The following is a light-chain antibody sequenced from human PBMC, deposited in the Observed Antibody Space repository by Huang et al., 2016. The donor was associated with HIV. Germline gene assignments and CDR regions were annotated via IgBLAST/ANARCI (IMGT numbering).Light chain of an antibody. CDR2: WAN. V-gene: IGKV4-1*01. CDR1: QTGLYSLNKKNY. J-gene: IGKJ1*01. Sequence: DIVMTQSPDSLAVSPGERATINCKSSQTGLYSLNKKNYLAWFQQKPGRPPKLLIYWANTRESGVPDRFSGSGSGTDFTLTINNRQAEDVAVYFCLQYYSVPQTFGHGTKVEIK. CDR3: LQYYSVPQT.